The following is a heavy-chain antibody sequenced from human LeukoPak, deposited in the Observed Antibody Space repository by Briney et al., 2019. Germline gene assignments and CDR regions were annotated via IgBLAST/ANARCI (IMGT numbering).Heavy chain of an antibody. V-gene: IGHV3-23*01. CDR1: GFTFSSYV. CDR2: ISGSGGTT. CDR3: AKGYGSWYFFDY. D-gene: IGHD6-13*01. J-gene: IGHJ4*02. Sequence: GGSLRLSCAASGFTFSSYVMTWVRQAPGKGLEWVSGISGSGGTTFYADSVKGRFTISRDNSKNTLFLQMNSLRVEDTAVYYCAKGYGSWYFFDYWGQGTLVTVSS.